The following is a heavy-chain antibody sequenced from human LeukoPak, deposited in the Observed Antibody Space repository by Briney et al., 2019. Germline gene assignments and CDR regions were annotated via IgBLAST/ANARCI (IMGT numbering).Heavy chain of an antibody. CDR3: ARGRRYYYGSGSYSPFDY. D-gene: IGHD3-10*01. Sequence: GASVKVSCKASGYTFTGYYMHWVRQAPGQGLEWMGWINPNSGDTNYAQKFQGRVTITRNTSISTAYMELSSLRSEDTAVYYCARGRRYYYGSGSYSPFDYWGQGTLVTVSS. CDR1: GYTFTGYY. J-gene: IGHJ4*02. V-gene: IGHV1-2*02. CDR2: INPNSGDT.